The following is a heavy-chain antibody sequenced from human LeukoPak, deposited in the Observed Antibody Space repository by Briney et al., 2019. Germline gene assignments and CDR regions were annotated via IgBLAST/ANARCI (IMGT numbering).Heavy chain of an antibody. D-gene: IGHD3-3*01. CDR2: IYYSGST. CDR1: GGSISSYY. CDR3: ARDTSPKGMDV. J-gene: IGHJ6*02. Sequence: SETLSLTCTVSGGSISSYYWSWIRQPAGKGLEWIGYIYYSGSTNYNPSLKSRVTISVDTSKNQFSLKLSSVTAADTAVYYCARDTSPKGMDVWGQGTTVTVS. V-gene: IGHV4-59*01.